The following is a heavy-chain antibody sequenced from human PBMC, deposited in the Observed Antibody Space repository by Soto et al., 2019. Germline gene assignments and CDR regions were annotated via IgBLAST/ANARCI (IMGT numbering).Heavy chain of an antibody. CDR1: GGSISSGDYY. V-gene: IGHV4-31*03. CDR2: IYYSGST. J-gene: IGHJ5*02. CDR3: ARGGSGSRQGFDP. Sequence: QVQLQESGPGLVKPSQTLSLTCTVSGGSISSGDYYWSWIRQHPGKGLEWIGYIYYSGSTYYYPSPKGRCTIAEDASKTLFSMKLGYVAAGETAVYSCARGGSGSRQGFDPWGQGTLATVSS. D-gene: IGHD2-15*01.